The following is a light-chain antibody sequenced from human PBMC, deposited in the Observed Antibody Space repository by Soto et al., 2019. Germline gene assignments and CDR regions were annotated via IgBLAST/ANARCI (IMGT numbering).Light chain of an antibody. CDR2: GVS. V-gene: IGKV3-20*01. J-gene: IGKJ1*01. CDR1: QSLASDY. Sequence: ENVLTQSPGTLSLSPGERATLSCRASQSLASDYLAWYQQKPGQAPRLLIYGVSSRATDIPDRLSGSGSVTDFTLTISRLEKEDFAMYYCQLYGTSRTFGQGTKVEI. CDR3: QLYGTSRT.